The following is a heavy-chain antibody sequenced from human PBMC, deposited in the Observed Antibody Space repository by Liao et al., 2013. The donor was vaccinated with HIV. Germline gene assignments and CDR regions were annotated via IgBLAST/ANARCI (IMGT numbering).Heavy chain of an antibody. CDR2: VSTRGTT. CDR1: GDSISDDYF. V-gene: IGHV4-61*02. D-gene: IGHD4-17*01. Sequence: QVQLQESGPGLVKPSATLSLTCSVSGDSISDDYFWSWIRQSAGKGLEWIGRVSTRGTTHYNPSLKSRVTLAVDTSKNQLSLKVNSVTAADTAVYYCARTNYGDGSFDIWGQGTMVTVSS. CDR3: ARTNYGDGSFDI. J-gene: IGHJ3*02.